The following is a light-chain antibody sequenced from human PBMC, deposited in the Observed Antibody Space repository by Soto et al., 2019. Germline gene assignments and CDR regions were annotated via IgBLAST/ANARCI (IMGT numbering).Light chain of an antibody. CDR3: PQYNSYSRT. V-gene: IGKV1-5*03. J-gene: IGKJ1*01. CDR1: QSTNTC. Sequence: DVQMTQSPSTLSGSVGDRVTITCRASQSTNTCLAWYQQKPGKAPKLLIYKAYSLESGVPPRLSGSRSGTEFNLTISSLQPDDFATYYCPQYNSYSRTFGQGTQV. CDR2: KAY.